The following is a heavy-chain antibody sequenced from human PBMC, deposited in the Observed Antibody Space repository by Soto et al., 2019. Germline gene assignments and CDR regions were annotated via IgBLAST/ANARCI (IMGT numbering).Heavy chain of an antibody. CDR3: ATDSNYDVSKSF. J-gene: IGHJ4*02. CDR2: ISAYNGNT. D-gene: IGHD3-3*01. Sequence: ASVKVSCKASGYTFTSYGISWVRQAPGQGLEWMGWISAYNGNTNYAQKLQGRVTMTTXTXXSXXXMXLXXLRXDXTAVYYCATDSNYDVSKSFGGQGTLVTVSS. CDR1: GYTFTSYG. V-gene: IGHV1-18*04.